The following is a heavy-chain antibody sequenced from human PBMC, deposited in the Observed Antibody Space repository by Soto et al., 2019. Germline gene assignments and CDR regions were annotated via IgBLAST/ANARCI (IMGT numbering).Heavy chain of an antibody. CDR2: INGPGDDT. CDR3: ARKEEDDHVWGKSPLD. V-gene: IGHV3-23*01. D-gene: IGHD3-16*01. J-gene: IGHJ4*03. CDR1: GFTFHNYA. Sequence: GGSLRLSCAASGFTFHNYAMSWVRQAPGKGLEWVSSINGPGDDTYYADSVKGRFTISRDNSKNTLYLQMNSLRAEDTALYYCARKEEDDHVWGKSPLDWGQGTLVTVSS.